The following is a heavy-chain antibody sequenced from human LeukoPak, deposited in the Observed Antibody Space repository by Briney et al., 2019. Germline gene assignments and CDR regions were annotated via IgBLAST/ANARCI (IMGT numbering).Heavy chain of an antibody. CDR3: SRVGGNYEGLIDY. CDR1: GYTFTNFP. CDR2: ISAYNGYT. V-gene: IGHV1-18*01. Sequence: GASVKVSCKASGYTFTNFPIGWVRQAPGQGLEWMGWISAYNGYTKYAPSLQGRVTMTTDTSTSTAYMQLRSLRSDDTAIYYCSRVGGNYEGLIDYWGQGTLVTVSP. J-gene: IGHJ4*02. D-gene: IGHD1-26*01.